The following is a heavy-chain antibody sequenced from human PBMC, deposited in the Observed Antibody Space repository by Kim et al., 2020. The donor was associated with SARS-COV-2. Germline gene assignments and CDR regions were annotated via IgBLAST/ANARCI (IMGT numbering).Heavy chain of an antibody. CDR1: GYTFTNYN. CDR3: AKGNWD. J-gene: IGHJ4*02. CDR2: INPSGGST. Sequence: ASVKVSCKASGYTFTNYNMHWVRQAPGQGLEWMGLINPSGGSTSYAQKFQGRVTMTRDTSTSTVYMELNSLRSEDTAIYYCAKGNWDGGQGTLVTVSS. V-gene: IGHV1-46*01. D-gene: IGHD7-27*01.